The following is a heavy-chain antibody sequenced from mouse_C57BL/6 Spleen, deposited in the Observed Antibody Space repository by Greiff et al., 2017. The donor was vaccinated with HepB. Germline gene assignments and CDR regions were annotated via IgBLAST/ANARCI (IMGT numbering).Heavy chain of an antibody. D-gene: IGHD2-3*01. CDR2: IYPGDGDT. CDR3: ARLDGYYWYFDV. Sequence: VQLQQSGPELVKPGASVKISCKASGYAFSSSWMNWVKQRPGKGLEWIGRIYPGDGDTNYNGKFKGKATLTADKSSSTAYMQLSSLTSEDSAVYFWARLDGYYWYFDVWGTGTTVTVSS. V-gene: IGHV1-82*01. J-gene: IGHJ1*03. CDR1: GYAFSSSW.